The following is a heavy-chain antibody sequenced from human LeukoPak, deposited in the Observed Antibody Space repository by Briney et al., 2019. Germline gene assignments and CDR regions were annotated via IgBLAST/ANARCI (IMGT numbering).Heavy chain of an antibody. CDR2: INHSGST. CDR1: GGSFSGYY. CDR3: ARRGSSSWYRPFGY. J-gene: IGHJ4*02. D-gene: IGHD6-13*01. Sequence: SETLSLTCAVYGGSFSGYYWSWIRQPPGKGLEWIGEINHSGSTNYNPSLKSRVTISVDTSKDQFSLKLSSVTAADTAVYYCARRGSSSWYRPFGYWGQGTLVTVSS. V-gene: IGHV4-34*01.